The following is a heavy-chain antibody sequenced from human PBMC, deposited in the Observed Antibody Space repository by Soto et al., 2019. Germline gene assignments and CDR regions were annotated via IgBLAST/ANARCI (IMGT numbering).Heavy chain of an antibody. CDR2: INNSGTKT. V-gene: IGHV3-23*01. D-gene: IGHD2-15*01. Sequence: GGSLRLSCAASGFSLNSYHMTWVRQAPGKGLECVSTINNSGTKTFYADSVRGRFTISRDISKTTYFLQMDSLRAEDTTVYYCAIESLLTSRTYWGQEPLVTVSS. J-gene: IGHJ4*02. CDR1: GFSLNSYH. CDR3: AIESLLTSRTY.